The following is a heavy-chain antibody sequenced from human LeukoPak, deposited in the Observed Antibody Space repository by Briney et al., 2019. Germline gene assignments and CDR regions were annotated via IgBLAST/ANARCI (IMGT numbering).Heavy chain of an antibody. CDR2: ISAYNGNT. CDR1: GYTFTSYG. Sequence: PVASVKVSCKASGYTFTSYGISWVRQAPGQGLESMGWISAYNGNTNYAQKLQGRVTMTTDTSTSTAYMELRSLRSDDTAVYYCARKIPSYCSSTSCYTYFDYWGQGTLVTVSS. CDR3: ARKIPSYCSSTSCYTYFDY. J-gene: IGHJ4*02. V-gene: IGHV1-18*01. D-gene: IGHD2-2*02.